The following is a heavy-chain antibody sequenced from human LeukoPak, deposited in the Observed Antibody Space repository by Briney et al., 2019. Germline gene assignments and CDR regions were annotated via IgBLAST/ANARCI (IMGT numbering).Heavy chain of an antibody. J-gene: IGHJ4*02. CDR2: IRYDGSNK. Sequence: GGSLRLSCAVSGFTFSSNAMSWVRQAPGKGLEWVAFIRYDGSNKYYADSVKGRFTISRDNSKNTLYLQMNSLRAEDTAVYYCAKDGTYDSSGYSLHFDYWGQGTLVTVSS. D-gene: IGHD3-22*01. CDR3: AKDGTYDSSGYSLHFDY. V-gene: IGHV3-30*02. CDR1: GFTFSSNA.